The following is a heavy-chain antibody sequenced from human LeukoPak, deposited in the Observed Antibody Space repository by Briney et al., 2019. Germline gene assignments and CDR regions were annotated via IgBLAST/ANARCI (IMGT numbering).Heavy chain of an antibody. Sequence: GSSVKVSCKASGGTFSSYAISWVRQAPGQGLEWMGGIIPIFGTANYAQKFQGRVTITADESTSTAYMELSSLRSEDTAVYYCARRITMVRGVIIFRHFDYWGQGTLVTVSS. J-gene: IGHJ4*02. CDR3: ARRITMVRGVIIFRHFDY. CDR2: IIPIFGTA. CDR1: GGTFSSYA. V-gene: IGHV1-69*01. D-gene: IGHD3-10*01.